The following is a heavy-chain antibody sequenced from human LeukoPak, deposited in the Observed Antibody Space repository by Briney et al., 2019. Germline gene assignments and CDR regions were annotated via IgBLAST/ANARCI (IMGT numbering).Heavy chain of an antibody. CDR3: ARDDRPSGHDFDY. V-gene: IGHV3-49*03. J-gene: IGHJ4*02. CDR2: IRSKADGGTT. D-gene: IGHD6-6*01. Sequence: GGSLRLSCTASEFTFRDYNINWFRQAPGRGLEWVGFIRSKADGGTTEYAASVKGRFTISRDDSKNVAYLQINNLRAEDTALYYCARDDRPSGHDFDYWGQGTLVTVSS. CDR1: EFTFRDYN.